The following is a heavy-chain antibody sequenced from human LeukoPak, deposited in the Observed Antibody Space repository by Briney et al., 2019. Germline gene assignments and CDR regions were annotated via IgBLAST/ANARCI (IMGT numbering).Heavy chain of an antibody. CDR1: GFTFSSYN. D-gene: IGHD3-10*01. V-gene: IGHV3-21*01. CDR3: ARNHYYGSGSYYPYYYYYMDV. J-gene: IGHJ6*03. Sequence: GGSLRHSCEASGFTFSSYNMNWVRQAPGKRLEWVSSITSSSSYVFYADSVKGRFTISRDNAKNTLYLQMNSLRAEDTAVYYCARNHYYGSGSYYPYYYYYMDVWGKGTTVTISS. CDR2: ITSSSSYV.